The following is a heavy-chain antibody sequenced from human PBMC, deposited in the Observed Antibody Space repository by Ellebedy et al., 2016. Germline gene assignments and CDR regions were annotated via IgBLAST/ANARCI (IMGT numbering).Heavy chain of an antibody. CDR3: ARHLHVADSKRSAADDY. J-gene: IGHJ4*02. Sequence: GGSLTLSXTVSGYSFTSYWISWVRQMPGKGLEWMGRIDLSDSDTNYSPSFQGHVTISADKSISTAYLQWSSLKASDTAMYYCARHLHVADSKRSAADDYWGQGTLVTVSS. V-gene: IGHV5-10-1*01. CDR1: GYSFTSYW. CDR2: IDLSDSDT. D-gene: IGHD2-15*01.